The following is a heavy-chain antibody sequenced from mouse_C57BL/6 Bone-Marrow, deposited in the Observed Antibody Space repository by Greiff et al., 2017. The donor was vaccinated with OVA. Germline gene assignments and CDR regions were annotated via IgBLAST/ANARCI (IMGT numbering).Heavy chain of an antibody. J-gene: IGHJ3*01. Sequence: QVQLQQSGAELVRPGTSVKVSCKASGYAFTNYLIEWVKQRPGQGLEWIGVINPGSGGTNYNEKFKGKATLTAAKSSSTAYMQLSSLTSEDSAVYFCARWGTAQATSWFAYWGQGTLVTVSA. V-gene: IGHV1-54*01. CDR2: INPGSGGT. CDR1: GYAFTNYL. CDR3: ARWGTAQATSWFAY. D-gene: IGHD3-2*02.